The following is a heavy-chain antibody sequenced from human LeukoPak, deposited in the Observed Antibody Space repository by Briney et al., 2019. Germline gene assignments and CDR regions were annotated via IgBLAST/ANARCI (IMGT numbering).Heavy chain of an antibody. CDR2: ISDTTSGGTT. V-gene: IGHV3-23*01. Sequence: PGGSLRLSCAASGFTFSNYAMSWVRQAPGKGPEWVSTISDTTSGGTTYHGDSLKGRFAISRDNSKNTLFLQMNSLTADDTAVYYCAKAALETCTGNTCYHFDHWGQGTLVTVSS. D-gene: IGHD2-2*01. J-gene: IGHJ4*02. CDR3: AKAALETCTGNTCYHFDH. CDR1: GFTFSNYA.